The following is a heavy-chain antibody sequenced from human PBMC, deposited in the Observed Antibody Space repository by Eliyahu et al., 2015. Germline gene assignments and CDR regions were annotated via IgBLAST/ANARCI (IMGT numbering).Heavy chain of an antibody. J-gene: IGHJ6*02. CDR2: IYRGDSDT. V-gene: IGHV5-51*01. CDR1: KDNFIGXW. D-gene: IGHD2-2*01. Sequence: EVQLVQSGREVKKPGESLKISCKGSKDNFIGXWLNWVRQMPGXGPEWMGFIYRGDSDTRYNPSIQGQVTMSVDKSIETAYLQWSSLKASDTAIYYCARRVAAVTLYGMDVWGQGTTVIVSS. CDR3: ARRVAAVTLYGMDV.